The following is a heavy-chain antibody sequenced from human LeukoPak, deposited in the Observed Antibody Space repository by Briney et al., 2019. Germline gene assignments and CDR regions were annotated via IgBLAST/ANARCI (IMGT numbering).Heavy chain of an antibody. J-gene: IGHJ4*02. Sequence: PSETLSLTCTVSGGSISSYYWSWIRQPPGKGLEWIGYIYYSGSTNYNPSLKSRVTISVDTSKNQFSLKLSSVTAADTAVYYCARDHKWLGLDYWGQGTLVTVSS. CDR1: GGSISSYY. CDR3: ARDHKWLGLDY. CDR2: IYYSGST. V-gene: IGHV4-59*01. D-gene: IGHD6-19*01.